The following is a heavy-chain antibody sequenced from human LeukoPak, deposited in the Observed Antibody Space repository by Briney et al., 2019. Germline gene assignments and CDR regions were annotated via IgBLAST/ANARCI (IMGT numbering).Heavy chain of an antibody. D-gene: IGHD6-19*01. CDR3: ARGHSGWYDY. V-gene: IGHV3-23*01. Sequence: PGGSLRLSCAASGFTFSSYAMSWVRQAPGKGLEWVSAISGSGGSTYYADSVKGRFTISRDNSKNTLYLQMNILRAEDTAVYYCARGHSGWYDYWGQGTLVTVSS. CDR1: GFTFSSYA. CDR2: ISGSGGST. J-gene: IGHJ4*02.